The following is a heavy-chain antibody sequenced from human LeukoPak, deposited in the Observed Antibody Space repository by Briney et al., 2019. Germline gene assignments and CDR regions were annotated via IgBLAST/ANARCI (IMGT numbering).Heavy chain of an antibody. J-gene: IGHJ4*02. CDR1: GGTFSSYA. CDR2: IIPIFGTA. CDR3: ARGGMGGGGSYYHSYFDY. D-gene: IGHD1-26*01. Sequence: SVKVSCKASGGTFSSYAISWVRQAPGQGLEWMGGIIPIFGTANYAQKFQGRVTTTADESTSTAYMEQSSLRSEDTGVYYCARGGMGGGGSYYHSYFDYWGQGTLVTVSS. V-gene: IGHV1-69*13.